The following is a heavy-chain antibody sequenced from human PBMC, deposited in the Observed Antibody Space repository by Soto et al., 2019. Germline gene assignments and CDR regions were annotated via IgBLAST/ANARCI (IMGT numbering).Heavy chain of an antibody. D-gene: IGHD2-15*01. CDR1: GGSISSGGYY. CDR2: IYYSGST. CDR3: ARGSGYCSGGSCYSAYYYYMDV. V-gene: IGHV4-31*03. J-gene: IGHJ6*03. Sequence: SETLSLTCTVSGGSISSGGYYWSWIRQHPGKGLEWIGYIYYSGSTYYNPSLKSRVTISVDTSKNQFSLKLSSVTAADTAVYYCARGSGYCSGGSCYSAYYYYMDVWGKGTTVTVSS.